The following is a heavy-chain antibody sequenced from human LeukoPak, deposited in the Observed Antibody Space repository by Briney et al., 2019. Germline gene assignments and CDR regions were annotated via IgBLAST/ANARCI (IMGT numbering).Heavy chain of an antibody. V-gene: IGHV3-48*01. Sequence: PGGSLRLSCAASGFTFSSYSMNWVRQAPGKGLEWVSYISSSSSTIYYADSVKGRFTISRDNAKNSLYLQMNSLRAEDTAVYYCARDSADSSSWYRINDAFDIWGQGTMVTVSS. J-gene: IGHJ3*02. CDR3: ARDSADSSSWYRINDAFDI. CDR1: GFTFSSYS. D-gene: IGHD6-13*01. CDR2: ISSSSSTI.